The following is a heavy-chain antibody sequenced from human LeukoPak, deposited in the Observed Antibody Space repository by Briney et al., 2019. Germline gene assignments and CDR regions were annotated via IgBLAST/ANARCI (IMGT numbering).Heavy chain of an antibody. CDR1: GGSISSHY. V-gene: IGHV4-59*11. Sequence: SETLSLTCTVSGGSISSHYWSWIRQPPGRGLEWIGYIYHSGRAYYNSSLKSRVTISVDRSKNQFSLKLNSVTAADTAMYYCARDVVTSDYYYMDVWGKGTTVTVSS. J-gene: IGHJ6*03. CDR3: ARDVVTSDYYYMDV. CDR2: IYHSGRA. D-gene: IGHD5-18*01.